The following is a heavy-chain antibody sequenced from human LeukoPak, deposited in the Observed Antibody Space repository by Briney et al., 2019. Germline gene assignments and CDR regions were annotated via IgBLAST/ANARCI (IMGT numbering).Heavy chain of an antibody. D-gene: IGHD3-10*01. CDR3: ARVGYYASGPFSYFDY. V-gene: IGHV3-30-3*01. CDR1: GFTFSRYA. Sequence: GGSLRLSRAASGFTFSRYAMHWVRQAPGKGLEWVAVISYDGSNEYYADSVKGRFTISRDNSKNTLYLQMNSLSVEDTAEYYCARVGYYASGPFSYFDYWGQGTLVTVSS. CDR2: ISYDGSNE. J-gene: IGHJ4*02.